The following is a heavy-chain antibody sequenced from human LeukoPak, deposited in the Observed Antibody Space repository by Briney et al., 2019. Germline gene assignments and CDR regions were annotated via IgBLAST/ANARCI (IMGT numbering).Heavy chain of an antibody. V-gene: IGHV3-11*04. Sequence: PGGSLRLSCTASGFTFSDYYMSWIRQAPGKGLEWVSYISGSGTTIYYADSVKGRFTISRDYAKNSLYLQMNSLRPEDTAVYYCARGGFLITFGGVDYWGQGILVIVSS. CDR1: GFTFSDYY. CDR2: ISGSGTTI. D-gene: IGHD3-16*01. CDR3: ARGGFLITFGGVDY. J-gene: IGHJ4*02.